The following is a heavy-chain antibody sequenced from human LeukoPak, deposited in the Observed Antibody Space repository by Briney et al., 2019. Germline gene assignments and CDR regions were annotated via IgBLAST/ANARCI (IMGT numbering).Heavy chain of an antibody. V-gene: IGHV3-66*01. CDR1: GFSVSGIH. D-gene: IGHD2-8*01. CDR2: LYAGGAT. CDR3: ARGNGNVGGRLDP. J-gene: IGHJ5*02. Sequence: PGGSLRLSCVASGFSVSGIHMNWVPQAPGKDLEWVSGLYAGGATYYADSMGGRFTISRDHSKNTLYLQMTNLRVDDTAIYYCARGNGNVGGRLDPWGQGTRVTVSS.